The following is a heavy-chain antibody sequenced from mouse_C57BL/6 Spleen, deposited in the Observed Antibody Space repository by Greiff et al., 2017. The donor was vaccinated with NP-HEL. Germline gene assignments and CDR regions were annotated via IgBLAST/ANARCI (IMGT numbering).Heavy chain of an antibody. Sequence: QVQLQQPGAELVKPGASVKLSCKASGYTFTSYWMQWVKQRPGQGLEWIGEIDPSDSYTNYNQKFKGKATLTVDTSSSTAYMQLSSLTSEDSAVYYCARRDSSGYGGYYAMDYWGQGTSVTVSS. D-gene: IGHD3-2*02. CDR1: GYTFTSYW. CDR2: IDPSDSYT. V-gene: IGHV1-50*01. J-gene: IGHJ4*01. CDR3: ARRDSSGYGGYYAMDY.